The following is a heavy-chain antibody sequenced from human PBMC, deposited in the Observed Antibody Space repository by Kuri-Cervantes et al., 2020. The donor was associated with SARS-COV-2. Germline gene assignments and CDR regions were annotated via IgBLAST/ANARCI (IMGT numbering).Heavy chain of an antibody. V-gene: IGHV3-23*01. CDR1: GFAFSSYA. J-gene: IGHJ4*02. Sequence: GESLKISCAASGFAFSSYAMTWVRQAPGKGLEWVSAISGSGTSTYYADSVKGRFTISRDNAKSSLYLQMNSLRAEDTAFYYCARLATGGSFSDWGQGTLVTVSS. CDR2: ISGSGTST. CDR3: ARLATGGSFSD. D-gene: IGHD1-26*01.